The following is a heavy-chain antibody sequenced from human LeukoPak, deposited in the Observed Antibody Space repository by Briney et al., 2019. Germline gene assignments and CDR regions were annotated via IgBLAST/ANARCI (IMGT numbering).Heavy chain of an antibody. Sequence: ASVTVSFTSSGYTFTSCDINWVRQATGQGLEWMGWMNPNSGNTGYVQSFQGRITITRDISIGTAYMELSNLTSADTPIYSFPRGSSGRRDNWGKGTLSPSPQ. CDR1: GYTFTSCD. D-gene: IGHD6-19*01. CDR2: MNPNSGNT. V-gene: IGHV1-8*01. CDR3: PRGSSGRRDN. J-gene: IGHJ4*02.